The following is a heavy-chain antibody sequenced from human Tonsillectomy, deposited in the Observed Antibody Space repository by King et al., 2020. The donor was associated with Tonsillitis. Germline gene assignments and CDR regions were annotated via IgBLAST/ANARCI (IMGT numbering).Heavy chain of an antibody. CDR3: ARGYTYRDTDAFDF. D-gene: IGHD5-18*01. J-gene: IGHJ3*01. CDR1: GFTFSSYW. V-gene: IGHV3-74*01. CDR2: INSDGSST. Sequence: DVQLVESGGGLVQPGGSLRLSCAASGFTFSSYWMHWVRQAPGKGLVWVSRINSDGSSTSYADSVKGRFTISRDNAKNTLYLQMNSLRAEDTAVYYCARGYTYRDTDAFDFWGQGTMVTVSS.